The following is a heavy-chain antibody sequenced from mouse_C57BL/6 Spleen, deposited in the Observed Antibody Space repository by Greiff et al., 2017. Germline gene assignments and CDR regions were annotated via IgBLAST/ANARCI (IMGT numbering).Heavy chain of an antibody. D-gene: IGHD1-1*01. Sequence: VKLMESGAELVRPGASVMLSCKASGYTFTDYYINWVKQRPGQGLEWIARIYPGSGNTYYNEKFKGKATLTAEKSSSTAYMQLSSLTSEDSAVYFCAKERGDYYGSLMDYWGQGTSVTVSS. J-gene: IGHJ4*01. CDR2: IYPGSGNT. CDR3: AKERGDYYGSLMDY. CDR1: GYTFTDYY. V-gene: IGHV1-76*01.